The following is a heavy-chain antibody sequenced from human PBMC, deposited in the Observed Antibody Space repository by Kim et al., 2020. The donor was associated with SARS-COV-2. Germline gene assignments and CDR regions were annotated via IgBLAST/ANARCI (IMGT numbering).Heavy chain of an antibody. Sequence: ASVKVSCKASGYTFTTHYGISWVRQAPGQGLEWMTWIRAYRDYADYAQKFQGRVTMTTDTSTSTAYMELRSLRSDDTAVYYCVRHGGGDDYWGQGTLVTVSS. CDR3: VRHGGGDDY. V-gene: IGHV1-18*01. CDR1: GYTFTTHYG. CDR2: IRAYRDYA. J-gene: IGHJ4*02. D-gene: IGHD3-10*01.